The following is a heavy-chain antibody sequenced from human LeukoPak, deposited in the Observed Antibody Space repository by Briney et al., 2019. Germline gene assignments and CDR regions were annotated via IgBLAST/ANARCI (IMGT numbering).Heavy chain of an antibody. V-gene: IGHV3-11*06. CDR2: ISSRSTYI. J-gene: IGHJ4*02. D-gene: IGHD2-8*02. CDR1: GFSFTDYY. Sequence: GGSLRLACTASGFSFTDYYMSWIRQAPGKGLEWISYISSRSTYISDADSVKGRFTISRDNAKNLLFLQMNSLRVEDTALYYCARGGTGAFDYWGQGILVTVSS. CDR3: ARGGTGAFDY.